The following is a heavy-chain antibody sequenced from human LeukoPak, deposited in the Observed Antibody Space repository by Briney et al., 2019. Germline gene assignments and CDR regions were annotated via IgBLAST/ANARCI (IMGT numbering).Heavy chain of an antibody. CDR2: ISSSSSYI. D-gene: IGHD6-19*01. CDR1: GFTFSSYS. Sequence: GGSLRLSCAASGFTFSSYSMNWVRQAPGKGLESVSSISSSSSYIYYADSVKGRFTISRDNAKNSLYLQMNSLRAEDTAVYYCAREMAVAGDSFDYWGQGTLVTVSS. V-gene: IGHV3-21*01. CDR3: AREMAVAGDSFDY. J-gene: IGHJ4*02.